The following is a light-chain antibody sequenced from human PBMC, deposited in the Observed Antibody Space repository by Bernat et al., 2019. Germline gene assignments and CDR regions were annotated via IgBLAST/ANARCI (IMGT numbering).Light chain of an antibody. J-gene: IGKJ1*01. CDR1: QSVSSN. Sequence: EIVMTQSPPTLSVSPGERATLSCRASQSVSSNLAWYQKKPGQAPRLLIYGASTRATGIPARFGGSGSGTDFTLTITGLQSEDFAVYYCQQYNEWPWTFGQGTRVEIK. CDR3: QQYNEWPWT. V-gene: IGKV3-15*01. CDR2: GAS.